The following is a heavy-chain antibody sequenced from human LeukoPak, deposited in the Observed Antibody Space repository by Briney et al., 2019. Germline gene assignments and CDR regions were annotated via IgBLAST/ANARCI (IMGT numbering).Heavy chain of an antibody. CDR2: VYYSGST. J-gene: IGHJ4*02. D-gene: IGHD3-10*01. CDR1: GGSISSYY. CDR3: ARDSGFGELYYFDY. V-gene: IGHV4-59*01. Sequence: SETLSLTCTVSGGSISSYYWSWIRQPPPKGLGLMGYVYYSGSTNYNPSLNSRVTISVDTSKYQFSLKLSSVTAADTAVYYCARDSGFGELYYFDYWGQGTLVTVSS.